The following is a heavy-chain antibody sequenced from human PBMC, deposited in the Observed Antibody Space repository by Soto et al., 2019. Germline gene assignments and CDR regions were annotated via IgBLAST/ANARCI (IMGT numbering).Heavy chain of an antibody. V-gene: IGHV3-23*01. CDR2: ISGSGSSP. D-gene: IGHD2-8*02. CDR3: AKARCTGNSCYVPDY. Sequence: PGGSLRLSCAASGFTFNSYTMAWVRQAPGKGLEWVSSISGSGSSPSYADSVQGRFIIYGDNSRTTLSLQMNSLRAEDTATYYCAKARCTGNSCYVPDYWGHGSLVTVSS. CDR1: GFTFNSYT. J-gene: IGHJ4*01.